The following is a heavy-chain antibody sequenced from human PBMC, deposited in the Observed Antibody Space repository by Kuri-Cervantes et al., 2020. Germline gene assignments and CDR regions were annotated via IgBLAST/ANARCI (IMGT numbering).Heavy chain of an antibody. CDR3: ARGKWAWQLVRSPEYYYGMDV. J-gene: IGHJ6*02. Sequence: SGPTLVKTTQTLTLTCTLTGLSRNTRGMCVTWIRQPLGKGLEWIGDIYYSGSTNYNPYLKSRVTISVDTFKNQFSLKLSSVTAADTAVYYCARGKWAWQLVRSPEYYYGMDVWGQGTTVTVSS. CDR1: GLSRNTRGMC. D-gene: IGHD6-13*01. V-gene: IGHV4-61*08. CDR2: IYYSGST.